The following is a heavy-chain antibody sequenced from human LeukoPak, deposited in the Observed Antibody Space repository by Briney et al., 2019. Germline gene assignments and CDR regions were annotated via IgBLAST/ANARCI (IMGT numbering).Heavy chain of an antibody. CDR3: TTRGGCSTSCYN. D-gene: IGHD2-2*01. Sequence: PGGSLRLSCAASGFTFSNAWMSWVRQAPGKGLEWVGRIKSKTDSGTTDYAAPVKGRFTISRDDSKNTLYLQMNSLKTEDTAVYYCTTRGGCSTSCYNWGQGTLVTVSS. J-gene: IGHJ4*02. CDR1: GFTFSNAW. CDR2: IKSKTDSGTT. V-gene: IGHV3-15*01.